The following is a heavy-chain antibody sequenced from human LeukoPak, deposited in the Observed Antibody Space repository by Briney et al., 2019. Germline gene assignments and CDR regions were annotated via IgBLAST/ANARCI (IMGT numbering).Heavy chain of an antibody. CDR3: AREGVYYYDSSGYRGYYFDY. V-gene: IGHV1-2*02. D-gene: IGHD3-22*01. Sequence: GASVKVSCKTSGYSFTGYFMHWVRQAPGQGLEWMGWIIPNSGGTNYAQKFQGRVTMTRDTSISTAYMELSRLRSDDTAVYYCAREGVYYYDSSGYRGYYFDYWGQGTLVTVSS. CDR2: IIPNSGGT. CDR1: GYSFTGYF. J-gene: IGHJ4*02.